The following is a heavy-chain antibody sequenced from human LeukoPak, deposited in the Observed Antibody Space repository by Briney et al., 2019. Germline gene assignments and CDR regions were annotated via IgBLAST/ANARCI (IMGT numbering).Heavy chain of an antibody. CDR1: GGSLNTGSYY. J-gene: IGHJ3*02. CDR3: ARDVYSSGSYFALDI. V-gene: IGHV4-39*07. D-gene: IGHD6-19*01. Sequence: SETLSLTCNVSGGSLNTGSYYWGWLRPPPGTGLEYIGSIYHSGSAIYNPSLTSPVTISIDTSNNQFFLEVNSVTAADTAIYYCARDVYSSGSYFALDIWGQGTVVTVSS. CDR2: IYHSGSA.